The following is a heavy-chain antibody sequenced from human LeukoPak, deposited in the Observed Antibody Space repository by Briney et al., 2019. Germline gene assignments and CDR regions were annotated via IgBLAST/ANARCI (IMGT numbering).Heavy chain of an antibody. J-gene: IGHJ5*02. CDR2: ISSSSSYI. D-gene: IGHD2-15*01. Sequence: SGGSLRLSCAASGFTFSSYWMYWVRQAPGKGLVWVSSISSSSSYIYYADSVKGRFTISRDNAKNSLYLQMNSLRAEDTAVYYCTTGYCSGGSCYSLGWFDPWGQGTLVTVSS. CDR3: TTGYCSGGSCYSLGWFDP. CDR1: GFTFSSYW. V-gene: IGHV3-21*01.